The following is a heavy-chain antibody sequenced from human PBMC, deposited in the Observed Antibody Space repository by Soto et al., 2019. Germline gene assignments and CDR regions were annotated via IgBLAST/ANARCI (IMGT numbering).Heavy chain of an antibody. J-gene: IGHJ5*02. CDR3: ARQGVNYDILTGYDSNWFDP. CDR1: GGSISSSSYY. Sequence: SETLSLTCTVSGGSISSSSYYWGWTLQPPGKGLEWIGSIYYSGSTYYNPSLKSRVTISVDTSKNQFSLKLSSVTAADTAVYYCARQGVNYDILTGYDSNWFDPWGQGTLVTVSS. D-gene: IGHD3-9*01. CDR2: IYYSGST. V-gene: IGHV4-39*01.